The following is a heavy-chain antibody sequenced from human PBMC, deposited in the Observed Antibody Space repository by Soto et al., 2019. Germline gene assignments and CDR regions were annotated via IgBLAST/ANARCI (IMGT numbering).Heavy chain of an antibody. J-gene: IGHJ4*02. CDR3: AREPTTTIPPDY. Sequence: GGSLRLSCVASGFTFSSHWMHWVRQVSGKGLVWVSRINREGSNTDYADSVKGRFTVSRDNAKSTVFLQMNSLRVEDTAVYYCAREPTTTIPPDYWGRGILVTVSS. D-gene: IGHD5-12*01. V-gene: IGHV3-74*01. CDR2: INREGSNT. CDR1: GFTFSSHW.